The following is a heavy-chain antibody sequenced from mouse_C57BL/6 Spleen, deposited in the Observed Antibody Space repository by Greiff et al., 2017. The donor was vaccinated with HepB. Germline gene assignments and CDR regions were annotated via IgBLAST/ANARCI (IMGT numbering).Heavy chain of an antibody. CDR3: TTCPTGNY. Sequence: EVKLVESGAELVRPGASVKLSCTASGFNIKDDYMHWVKQRPEQGLEWIGWIDPENGDTEYASKFQGKATITADTSSNTAYLQLSSLTSEDTAVYYCTTCPTGNYWGQGTTLTVSS. J-gene: IGHJ2*01. CDR2: IDPENGDT. V-gene: IGHV14-4*01. CDR1: GFNIKDDY. D-gene: IGHD4-1*01.